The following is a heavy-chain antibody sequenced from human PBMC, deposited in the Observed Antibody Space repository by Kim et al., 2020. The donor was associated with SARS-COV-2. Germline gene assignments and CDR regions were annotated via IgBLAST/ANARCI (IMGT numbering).Heavy chain of an antibody. J-gene: IGHJ6*02. Sequence: VKMRITITPDTSKNQFSLQLNSVTPEDTAVYYCARGLAAAGYYYYYGMDVWGQGTTVTVSS. CDR3: ARGLAAAGYYYYYGMDV. V-gene: IGHV6-1*01. D-gene: IGHD6-13*01.